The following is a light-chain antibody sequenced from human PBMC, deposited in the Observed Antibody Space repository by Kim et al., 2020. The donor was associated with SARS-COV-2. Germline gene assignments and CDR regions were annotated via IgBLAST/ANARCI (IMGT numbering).Light chain of an antibody. Sequence: EIQMTQSPATLSASVGDRVTITCRASQSISSWLAWYQQKPGKAPKLLIYKASSLESGVPSRFSGSGSGTEFTLTISSLQPDDFATYYCHQHYSYSQYTFGQGTKLEI. CDR1: QSISSW. J-gene: IGKJ2*01. CDR3: HQHYSYSQYT. V-gene: IGKV1-5*03. CDR2: KAS.